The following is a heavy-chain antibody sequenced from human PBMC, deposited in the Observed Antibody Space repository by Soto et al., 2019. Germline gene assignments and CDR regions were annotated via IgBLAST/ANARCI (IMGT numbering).Heavy chain of an antibody. D-gene: IGHD4-17*01. Sequence: ASVKVSCKVSGYTLTELSMHWVRQAPGKGLEWMGGFDPEDGETIYAQKFQGRVTMTEDTSTDTAYMELGSLRSEDTAVYYCVTSGGGSMTTGFDVFDIWGQGTMVTVSS. V-gene: IGHV1-24*01. CDR2: FDPEDGET. CDR3: VTSGGGSMTTGFDVFDI. J-gene: IGHJ3*02. CDR1: GYTLTELS.